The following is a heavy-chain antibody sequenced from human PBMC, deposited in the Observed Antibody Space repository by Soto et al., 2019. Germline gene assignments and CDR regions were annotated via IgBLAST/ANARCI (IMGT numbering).Heavy chain of an antibody. CDR1: GFSFSGNW. Sequence: EVQLVESGGGLVQPGGSLRLSCAASGFSFSGNWMTWVRQAPGKGLEWVANVNEDASEKNYVDSVKGRFTISRDNAKNSLYLQVNSLTAADTAVYYCVGGSGWVMDYWGQGTLVTVSS. CDR2: VNEDASEK. V-gene: IGHV3-7*03. CDR3: VGGSGWVMDY. J-gene: IGHJ4*02. D-gene: IGHD6-19*01.